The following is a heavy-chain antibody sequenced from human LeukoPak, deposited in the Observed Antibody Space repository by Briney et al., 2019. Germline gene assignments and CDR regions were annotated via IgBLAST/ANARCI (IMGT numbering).Heavy chain of an antibody. CDR2: INWNGRSI. CDR1: RFTFDEYG. J-gene: IGHJ4*02. D-gene: IGHD3-22*01. Sequence: GGSLRLSCAASRFTFDEYGMSWVRHTAGKGLEWVSGINWNGRSIGYADSVKGRFTVSRDNAKSSLYLQMNSLRAEDTAVYYCVKVAPSDYYDTTGYWGDHWGQGTLVTVSS. CDR3: VKVAPSDYYDTTGYWGDH. V-gene: IGHV3-20*04.